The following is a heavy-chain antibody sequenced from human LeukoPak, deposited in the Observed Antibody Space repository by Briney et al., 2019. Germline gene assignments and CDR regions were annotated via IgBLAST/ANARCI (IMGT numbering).Heavy chain of an antibody. J-gene: IGHJ6*03. Sequence: SETLSLTCTVPGGSISSYQWSWIRQPPRKGLEWIGNIYYSGSANYNPSLKSRVTISVDTSKNQFSLKLSPVTAADTAVYYCARGRATGEDYYYYMDVWGKGTTVTVSS. D-gene: IGHD7-27*01. V-gene: IGHV4-59*01. CDR3: ARGRATGEDYYYYMDV. CDR1: GGSISSYQ. CDR2: IYYSGSA.